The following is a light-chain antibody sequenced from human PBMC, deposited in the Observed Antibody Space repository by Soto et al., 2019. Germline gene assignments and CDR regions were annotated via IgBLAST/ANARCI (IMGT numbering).Light chain of an antibody. CDR1: QSISYW. CDR3: QQYNNYWT. CDR2: KAS. Sequence: DIQMTQSPSTLSASVGDRVTITCRASQSISYWLAWYQQKPGKAPNLLIYKASNLESGGPTRFSGSGSGTDFTLTISSLQPDAFATYYCQQYNNYWTFGEGTKVEI. V-gene: IGKV1-5*03. J-gene: IGKJ1*01.